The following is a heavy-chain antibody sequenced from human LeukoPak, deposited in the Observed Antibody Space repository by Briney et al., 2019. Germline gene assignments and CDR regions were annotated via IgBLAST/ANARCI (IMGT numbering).Heavy chain of an antibody. CDR1: VYTFTSYD. V-gene: IGHV1-8*01. J-gene: IGHJ6*03. Sequence: GASVKVSCKASVYTFTSYDINWVRQATGQGLEWMGWMNPNSGNTGYAQKFQGRVTMTRNTSISTAYMELSSLRSGDTAVYYCARGRSRSSRSYYYYMDVWGKGTTVTVSS. CDR2: MNPNSGNT. CDR3: ARGRSRSSRSYYYYMDV. D-gene: IGHD6-6*01.